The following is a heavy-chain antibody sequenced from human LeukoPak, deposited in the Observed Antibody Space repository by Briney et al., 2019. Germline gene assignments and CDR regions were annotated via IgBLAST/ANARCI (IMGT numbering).Heavy chain of an antibody. CDR1: GGSISSYY. CDR2: IYTSGST. D-gene: IGHD1-1*01. J-gene: IGHJ6*03. Sequence: SETLSLTCTVSGGSISSYYWSWIRQPAGKGLEWIGRIYTSGSTNYNPSLKSRVTMSVDTSKNQFSLKLSSVTAADTAVYYCAGHSTTGHPYYYYYYYMDVWGKGTTVTVSS. CDR3: AGHSTTGHPYYYYYYYMDV. V-gene: IGHV4-4*07.